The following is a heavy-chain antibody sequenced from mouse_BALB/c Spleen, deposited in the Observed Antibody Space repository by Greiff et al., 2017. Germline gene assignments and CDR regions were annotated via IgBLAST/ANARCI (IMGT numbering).Heavy chain of an antibody. D-gene: IGHD1-2*01. CDR3: NAPSHYYGYEGFDY. CDR2: IDPENGDT. Sequence: EVQLQQSGAELVRSGASVKLSCTASGFNIKDYYMHWVKQRPEQGLEWIVWIDPENGDTEYAPKFQGKATMTADTSSNTAYLQLSSLTSEDTAVYYCNAPSHYYGYEGFDYWGQGTTLTVSS. J-gene: IGHJ2*01. V-gene: IGHV14-4*02. CDR1: GFNIKDYY.